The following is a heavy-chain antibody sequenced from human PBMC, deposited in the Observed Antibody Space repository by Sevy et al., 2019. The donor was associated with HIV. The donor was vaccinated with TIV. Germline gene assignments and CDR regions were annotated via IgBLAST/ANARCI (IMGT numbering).Heavy chain of an antibody. CDR3: AKDRKRGITMVQGVIIMSPIHYGMDV. D-gene: IGHD3-10*01. V-gene: IGHV3-30*02. CDR2: IRYDGSNK. CDR1: GFTFSNAW. Sequence: GGSLRLSCAASGFTFSNAWMSWVRQAPGKGLEWVAFIRYDGSNKYYADSVKGRFTISRDNSKNTLYLQMNSLRAEDTAVYYCAKDRKRGITMVQGVIIMSPIHYGMDVWGQGTTVTVSS. J-gene: IGHJ6*02.